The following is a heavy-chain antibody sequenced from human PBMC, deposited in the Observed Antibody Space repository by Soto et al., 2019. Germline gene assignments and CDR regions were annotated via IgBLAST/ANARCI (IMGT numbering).Heavy chain of an antibody. CDR1: GDSISSHY. J-gene: IGHJ6*03. V-gene: IGHV4-59*08. Sequence: QVQLQESGPGLVKPSETLSLTCTVSGDSISSHYWSWIRQPPGKGLEWIGYTPHSGSTNYNPSRKSRVTLSVDMSKNQFSLKLSSVTAADTAAYYCARTYYDFWSGRYYCYRDVWGKGTTVTVS. CDR3: ARTYYDFWSGRYYCYRDV. D-gene: IGHD3-3*01. CDR2: TPHSGST.